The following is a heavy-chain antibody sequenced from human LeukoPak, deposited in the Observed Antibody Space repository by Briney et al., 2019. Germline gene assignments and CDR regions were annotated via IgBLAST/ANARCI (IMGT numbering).Heavy chain of an antibody. Sequence: PSETLSLTCTVSGGSISNYYGSWIRQPAGKGLDWIGRIQTSGTTRYNSSLESRVTMSVDTSKNQFSLKVTYVTAADTAVYYCARRFPGGYGDYFDYWGHGILVTVST. V-gene: IGHV4-4*07. J-gene: IGHJ4*01. D-gene: IGHD4-17*01. CDR2: IQTSGTT. CDR3: ARRFPGGYGDYFDY. CDR1: GGSISNYY.